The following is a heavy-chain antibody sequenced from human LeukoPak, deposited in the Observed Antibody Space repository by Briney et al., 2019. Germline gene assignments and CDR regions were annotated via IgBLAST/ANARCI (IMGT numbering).Heavy chain of an antibody. D-gene: IGHD3-10*01. CDR2: MSSDGGGT. Sequence: GGSLRLSCAASGFTFSSYALSWVRQAPGKGLEWVSTMSSDGGGTYSADSVKGRFTVSRDNSKNTLFLQMTRLRAEDTAVYYCAKLDSPWAARGSFDHWGQGALVTVSS. J-gene: IGHJ5*02. CDR1: GFTFSSYA. CDR3: AKLDSPWAARGSFDH. V-gene: IGHV3-23*01.